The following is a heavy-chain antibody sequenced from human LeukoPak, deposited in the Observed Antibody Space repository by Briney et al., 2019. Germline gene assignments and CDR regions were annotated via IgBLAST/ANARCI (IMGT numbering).Heavy chain of an antibody. J-gene: IGHJ6*02. CDR2: VTGSGGST. V-gene: IGHV3-23*01. CDR1: GFTFSSYA. D-gene: IGHD2-15*01. CDR3: AKGRNPSGYYYGMDV. Sequence: GGSLRLSCAASGFTFSSYAVSWVRQAPGKGLEWVASVTGSGGSTYYADSVKGRFTMSSDNSKNTLYLQMNNLRVEDTAVYYCAKGRNPSGYYYGMDVWGQGTTVTVSS.